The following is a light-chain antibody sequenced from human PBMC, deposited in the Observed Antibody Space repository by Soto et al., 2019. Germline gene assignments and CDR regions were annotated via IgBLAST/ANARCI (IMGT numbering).Light chain of an antibody. CDR2: DTS. V-gene: IGKV3-11*01. J-gene: IGKJ5*01. CDR1: QFLSSY. CDR3: HQRNK. Sequence: ELVLTQSPATLSLSPGERATLSCRASQFLSSYLAWYQQIPGQPPRLLIYDTSNRVTGIPARFSGSRSGTDFTLTISSLEPEDFAVYFCHQRNKVGQGTRREIK.